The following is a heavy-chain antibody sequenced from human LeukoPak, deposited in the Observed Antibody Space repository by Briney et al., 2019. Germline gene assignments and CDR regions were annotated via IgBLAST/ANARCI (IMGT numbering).Heavy chain of an antibody. V-gene: IGHV4-59*01. J-gene: IGHJ4*02. CDR1: GGSISSYY. Sequence: SETLSLTCTVSGGSISSYYWSWIRQPPGKGLEWIGYIYYSGSTNYNPSLKSRVTISVDTSKNQFSLKLSSVTAADTAVYYCASGIGYSSSSGGLDYWGQGTLVTVSS. D-gene: IGHD6-6*01. CDR2: IYYSGST. CDR3: ASGIGYSSSSGGLDY.